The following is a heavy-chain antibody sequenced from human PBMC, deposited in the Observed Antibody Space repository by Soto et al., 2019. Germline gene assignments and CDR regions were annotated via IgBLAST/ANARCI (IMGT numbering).Heavy chain of an antibody. D-gene: IGHD3-9*01. CDR3: ARTVLGPDILADQFVDYYYYMDV. CDR2: IYYSGST. J-gene: IGHJ6*03. CDR1: FDSMTYSY. Sequence: PSETLSLTCPFSFDSMTYSYLGWIRLLPVKLLRWVGYIYYSGSTSYNPSLRRRVIMSVDTSKRQFSLQLKSVTAADTAIYYCARTVLGPDILADQFVDYYYYMDVWGQGTTVTVSS. V-gene: IGHV4-59*08.